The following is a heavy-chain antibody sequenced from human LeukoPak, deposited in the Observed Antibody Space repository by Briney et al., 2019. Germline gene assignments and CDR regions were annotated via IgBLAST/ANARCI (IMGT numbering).Heavy chain of an antibody. Sequence: ASETLSLTCAVYGGSFSGYYWSWIRQPPGKGLEWIGEINHSGSTNYNPSLKSRVTISVDTSKNQFSLKLSSVTAADTAVYYCARIRYHRGPDLDLYYFDYWGQGTLVTVSP. J-gene: IGHJ4*02. V-gene: IGHV4-34*01. D-gene: IGHD3/OR15-3a*01. CDR2: INHSGST. CDR3: ARIRYHRGPDLDLYYFDY. CDR1: GGSFSGYY.